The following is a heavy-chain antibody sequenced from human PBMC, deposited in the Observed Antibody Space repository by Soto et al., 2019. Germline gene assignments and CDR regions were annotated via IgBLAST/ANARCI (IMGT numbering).Heavy chain of an antibody. CDR1: GFTFKNAW. CDR3: TTGMTVAKYYFDF. J-gene: IGHJ4*02. CDR2: IKSWSDGGTT. Sequence: EGQLVESGGGLVEPGETLRLSCAASGFTFKNAWMSWVRQAPGKGLEWVGRIKSWSDGGTTDYGAPVKGRFSISRDDAKNTLSLQMNSLRTEDTAVYYCTTGMTVAKYYFDFWGQGTLVTVSS. D-gene: IGHD2-21*02. V-gene: IGHV3-15*01.